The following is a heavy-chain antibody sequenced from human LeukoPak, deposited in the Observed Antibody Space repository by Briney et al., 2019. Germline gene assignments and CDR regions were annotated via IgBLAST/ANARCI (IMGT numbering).Heavy chain of an antibody. CDR1: GGSMSSYY. D-gene: IGHD3-3*01. J-gene: IGHJ6*02. V-gene: IGHV4-59*12. Sequence: SETLSLTCTVSGGSMSSYYWSWIRQPPGEGLEWIGYISYSGNTNYNPSLKSRVTMSVDTSKNQFSLKLSSVTAADTAVYYCAREMAGDFWSGYYYQRDYYGMDVWGQGTTVTVSS. CDR3: AREMAGDFWSGYYYQRDYYGMDV. CDR2: ISYSGNT.